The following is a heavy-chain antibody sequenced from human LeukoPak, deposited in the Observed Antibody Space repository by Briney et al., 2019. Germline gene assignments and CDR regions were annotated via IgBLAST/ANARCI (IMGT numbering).Heavy chain of an antibody. D-gene: IGHD6-13*01. J-gene: IGHJ3*02. V-gene: IGHV3-30*03. CDR2: ISYDGSNK. CDR1: GFTFSSYG. Sequence: GGSLRLSCAASGFTFSSYGMHWVRQAPGKGLEWVAVISYDGSNKYYADSVKGRFTISRDNSKNTLYLQMNRLRAEDTAVYYCARVDSSSSTGAFDIWGQGTMVTVSS. CDR3: ARVDSSSSTGAFDI.